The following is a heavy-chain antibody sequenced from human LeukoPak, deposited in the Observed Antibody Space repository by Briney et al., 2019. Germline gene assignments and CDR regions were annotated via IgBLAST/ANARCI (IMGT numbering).Heavy chain of an antibody. CDR2: IRSKANNYAP. CDR1: GFTFSGSA. CDR3: GASLKTYCSGGKCHSDYYYYGMDV. Sequence: GGSLRLSCAASGFTFSGSAIHWVRQAYGKGLEWVGRIRSKANNYAPAYAASVEGRFTISREDSKNTAFLQMNALKTEDSAVYYCGASLKTYCSGGKCHSDYYYYGMDVWGQGTTVTVSS. D-gene: IGHD2-15*01. V-gene: IGHV3-73*01. J-gene: IGHJ6*02.